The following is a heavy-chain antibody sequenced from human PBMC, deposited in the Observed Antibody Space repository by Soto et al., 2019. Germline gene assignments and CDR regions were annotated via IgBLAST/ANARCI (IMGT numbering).Heavy chain of an antibody. D-gene: IGHD1-26*01. Sequence: SETLSLTCTVSGGSISSSSYYWGWIRQPPGKGLEWIGSIYYSGSTYYNPSLKSRVTISVDTSKNQFSLKLSSVTAADTSVYYCARDVRELLAFDIWGQGTMVTVSS. J-gene: IGHJ3*02. CDR2: IYYSGST. V-gene: IGHV4-39*07. CDR1: GGSISSSSYY. CDR3: ARDVRELLAFDI.